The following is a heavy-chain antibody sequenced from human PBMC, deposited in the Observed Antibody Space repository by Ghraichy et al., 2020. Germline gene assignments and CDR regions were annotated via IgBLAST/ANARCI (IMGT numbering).Heavy chain of an antibody. D-gene: IGHD5-12*01. CDR3: ARLTGWLRFPATFDY. Sequence: SETLSLTCAVYGGSFSGHYWSWIRQPPGKGLEWIGEINHSGSTNYNPSLKSRVTISVDTSKNQFSLKLSSVTAADTAVYYCARLTGWLRFPATFDYWGQGTLVTVSS. CDR2: INHSGST. J-gene: IGHJ4*02. V-gene: IGHV4-34*01. CDR1: GGSFSGHY.